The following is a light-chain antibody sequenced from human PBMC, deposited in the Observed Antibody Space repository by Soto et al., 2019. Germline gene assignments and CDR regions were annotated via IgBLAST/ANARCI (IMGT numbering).Light chain of an antibody. CDR3: KQSHSFPRT. J-gene: IGKJ1*01. Sequence: DIQMTQSPSSLSASVGDRVTITCRASQSISTYLNWYQQKPGNAPKVLIFAASSLLSGVPSRFSGSGSGTDFTLTITSLQPEDFATYYCKQSHSFPRTFGQGT. V-gene: IGKV1-39*01. CDR2: AAS. CDR1: QSISTY.